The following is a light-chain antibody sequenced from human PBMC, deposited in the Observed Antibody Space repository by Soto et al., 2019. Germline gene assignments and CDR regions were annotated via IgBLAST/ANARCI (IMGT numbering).Light chain of an antibody. J-gene: IGLJ1*01. CDR1: ISDIGSHNY. CDR2: EVH. CDR3: ASYLTTSPLAV. V-gene: IGLV2-14*01. Sequence: VLTQPASVSGSPEESITVCCFGSISDIGSHNYVSWYRQYPGEAPRLLIYEVHYRPSGVSSRFSVSKSGNTASLTISGLQAAYEADYYCASYLTTSPLAVFGTGTKGTVL.